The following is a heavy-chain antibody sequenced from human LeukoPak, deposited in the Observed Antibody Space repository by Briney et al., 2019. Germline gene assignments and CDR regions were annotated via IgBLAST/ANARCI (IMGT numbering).Heavy chain of an antibody. CDR2: ISSSSRYI. CDR3: ARDREEDCYMGV. D-gene: IGHD3-10*01. CDR1: GFTYNYYS. Sequence: PGGSLRLSRAASGFTYNYYSMNWVRQAPGKGLEWVSSISSSSRYIYYADSVKGRFTISRDNAKNSLYLQMNSLRAEDTAVYYCARDREEDCYMGVWGKGTTVTVSS. V-gene: IGHV3-21*01. J-gene: IGHJ6*03.